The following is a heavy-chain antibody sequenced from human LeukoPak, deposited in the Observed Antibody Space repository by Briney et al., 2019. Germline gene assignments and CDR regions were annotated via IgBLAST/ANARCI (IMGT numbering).Heavy chain of an antibody. J-gene: IGHJ4*02. V-gene: IGHV3-30*04. Sequence: GGSLRLSCAASGFTFSSYAMHWVRQAPGKGLEWVAVISYDGSNKYYADSVKGRFTISRDNSKNTLYLQMNSLRAEDTAVYYCARETTVIAFFDYWGQGTLVTVSS. CDR2: ISYDGSNK. CDR3: ARETTVIAFFDY. D-gene: IGHD3-3*02. CDR1: GFTFSSYA.